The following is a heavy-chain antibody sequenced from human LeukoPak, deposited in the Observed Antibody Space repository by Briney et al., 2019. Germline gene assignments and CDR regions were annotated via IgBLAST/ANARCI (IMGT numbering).Heavy chain of an antibody. CDR3: AKDVWIRPRGYMDV. D-gene: IGHD5-18*01. V-gene: IGHV3-74*01. Sequence: GGSLRLSCAASGFTFSSYWMHWVRHAPGKGLVWVSRINSDGSSTSYADSVKGRFTISRDNAKNTLYLQMNSLRAEDMALYYCAKDVWIRPRGYMDVWGKGTTVTVSS. CDR2: INSDGSST. CDR1: GFTFSSYW. J-gene: IGHJ6*03.